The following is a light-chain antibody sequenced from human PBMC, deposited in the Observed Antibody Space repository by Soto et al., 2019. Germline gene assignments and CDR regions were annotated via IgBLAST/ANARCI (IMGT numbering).Light chain of an antibody. CDR1: QSVSSSY. J-gene: IGKJ1*01. CDR2: GAS. Sequence: EIVLTQSPGTLSLSPGDRATLSCKASQSVSSSYLAWYQQKPGQAPRLVISGASSRATGIPDRFSGSGSGPDFTLTISSLEPEDFAVYYCQQYVRSPPSWTFGQGTKVEIK. CDR3: QQYVRSPPSWT. V-gene: IGKV3-20*01.